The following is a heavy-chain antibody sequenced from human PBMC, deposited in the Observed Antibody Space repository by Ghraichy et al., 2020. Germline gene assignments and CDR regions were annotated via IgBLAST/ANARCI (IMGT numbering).Heavy chain of an antibody. D-gene: IGHD1-7*01. V-gene: IGHV3-21*01. J-gene: IGHJ6*02. CDR2: LNSGNAYK. CDR1: GFTFSSYS. Sequence: GGSLRLSCAASGFTFSSYSLNWVRQAPGKGLEWVSSLNSGNAYKYYADSVKGRFTISSDNAENSLYLQMNSLRAEDTAVYYCARDVSGGNYHPQDVWGQGTTVTVSS. CDR3: ARDVSGGNYHPQDV.